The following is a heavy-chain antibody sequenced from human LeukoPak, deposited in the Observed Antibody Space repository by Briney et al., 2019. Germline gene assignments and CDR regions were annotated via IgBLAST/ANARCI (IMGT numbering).Heavy chain of an antibody. CDR2: IEQDGTKE. J-gene: IGHJ4*02. CDR3: VRDFDY. V-gene: IGHV3-7*01. Sequence: GGSLRLSCAAPGLTITTHWMIWVRQAPEKGLEWVATIEQDGTKEYYVDSVKGRFTISRDNAKNSLYLQMNSLRADDTAVYYCVRDFDYWGQGTLVTVSS. CDR1: GLTITTHW.